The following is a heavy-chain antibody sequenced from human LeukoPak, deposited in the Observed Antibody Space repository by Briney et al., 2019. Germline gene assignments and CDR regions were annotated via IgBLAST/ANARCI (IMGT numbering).Heavy chain of an antibody. CDR1: GFTFSSYA. CDR3: ARKSNTSSGWFAFDY. CDR2: IVGSGGTT. V-gene: IGHV3-23*01. J-gene: IGHJ4*02. Sequence: PGGSLRLSCVASGFTFSSYAMSWVRQAPGKGLEWVSTIVGSGGTTYYADSVKGRFTISRDNSKNTLYLQMNSLRAEDTAVYYCARKSNTSSGWFAFDYWGQGTLVTVSS. D-gene: IGHD6-19*01.